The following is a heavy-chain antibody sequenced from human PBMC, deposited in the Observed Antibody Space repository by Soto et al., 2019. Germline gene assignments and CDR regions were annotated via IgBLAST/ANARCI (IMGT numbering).Heavy chain of an antibody. CDR1: GFTFSSYA. CDR2: ISYDGSNK. V-gene: IGHV3-30-3*01. J-gene: IGHJ4*02. CDR3: ARDLDY. Sequence: QVQLVESGGGVVQPGRSLRLSCAASGFTFSSYAMHWVRQAPGKGLEWVAVISYDGSNKYYADSVKGRFTISRDNSKNTLYLQMNSLRAEDKAVYYCARDLDYWGQGTLVTVSS.